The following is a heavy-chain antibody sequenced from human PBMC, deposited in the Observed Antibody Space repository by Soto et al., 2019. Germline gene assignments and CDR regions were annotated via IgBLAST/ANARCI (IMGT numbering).Heavy chain of an antibody. J-gene: IGHJ5*02. CDR2: IYYSGRT. V-gene: IGHV4-39*01. Sequence: QLQLQESGPGLVKPSETLSLSCTVSGGSISGSNYYWGWIRQPPGKGLECIGTIYYSGRTSYNSSLKRRVTISVDTSKNQFSLKLSSVTAADTAVYYCARRKPWFDPWGQGTLVTVSS. CDR3: ARRKPWFDP. CDR1: GGSISGSNYY.